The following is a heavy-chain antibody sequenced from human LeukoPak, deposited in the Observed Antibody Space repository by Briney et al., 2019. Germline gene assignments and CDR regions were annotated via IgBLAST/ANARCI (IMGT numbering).Heavy chain of an antibody. CDR3: ARSMPGLRYFDWLLRGFYYYYMDV. J-gene: IGHJ6*03. Sequence: ASVKVSCKASGYTFTSYDINWVRQATGQGLEWMGWMNPNSGNTGYAQKFQGRVTMTRNTSISTAYMELSSLRSEDTAVYYCARSMPGLRYFDWLLRGFYYYYMDVWGKGATVTISS. V-gene: IGHV1-8*01. CDR2: MNPNSGNT. D-gene: IGHD3-9*01. CDR1: GYTFTSYD.